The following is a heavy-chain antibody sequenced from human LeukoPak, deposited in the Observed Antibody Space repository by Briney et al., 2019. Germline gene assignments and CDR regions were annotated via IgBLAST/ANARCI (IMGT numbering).Heavy chain of an antibody. CDR3: ARDLGGGYCSSTSCRNYYYYGMDV. CDR1: GYTFTSYG. Sequence: ASVKVSCKASGYTFTSYGISWVRQAPGQGLEWMGWISAYNGNTNYAQKLQGRVTMTTDTPTSTAYMELRSLRSDDTAVYYCARDLGGGYCSSTSCRNYYYYGMDVWGQGTTVTVSS. D-gene: IGHD2-2*01. V-gene: IGHV1-18*01. CDR2: ISAYNGNT. J-gene: IGHJ6*02.